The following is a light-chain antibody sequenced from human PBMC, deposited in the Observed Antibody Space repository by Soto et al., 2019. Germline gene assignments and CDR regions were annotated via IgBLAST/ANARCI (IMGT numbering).Light chain of an antibody. CDR3: QQGYSTPWT. CDR1: QSVSTR. CDR2: AAS. J-gene: IGKJ1*01. V-gene: IGKV1-39*01. Sequence: DIQMTQSPSSLSASVGDRVTIICRTSQSVSTRLAWYQQKPGKAPKLLIYAASNLQSGVPSRFSASGSGTDFTLTLNSLQPEDFATYYCQQGYSTPWTFGQGTKVDIK.